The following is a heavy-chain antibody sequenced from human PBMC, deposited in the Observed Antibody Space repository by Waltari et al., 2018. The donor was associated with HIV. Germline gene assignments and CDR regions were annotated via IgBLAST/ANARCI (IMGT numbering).Heavy chain of an antibody. V-gene: IGHV4-39*07. Sequence: QLQLQESGPGLVKPSETLSLTCTVSGGSISSSSYYWGWIRQPPGKGLEWIGSIYYSGSTYYNPSLKSRVTISVDTSKNQFSLKLSSVTAADTAVYYCARAIGIAVAGTWYYFDYWGQGTLVTVSS. J-gene: IGHJ4*02. CDR2: IYYSGST. CDR1: GGSISSSSYY. CDR3: ARAIGIAVAGTWYYFDY. D-gene: IGHD6-19*01.